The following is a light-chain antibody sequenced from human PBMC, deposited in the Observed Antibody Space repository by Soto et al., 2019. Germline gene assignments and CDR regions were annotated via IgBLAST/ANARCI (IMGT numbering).Light chain of an antibody. CDR3: QQFNTSPWT. CDR1: QSVSIW. CDR2: KSS. Sequence: DIQMTQSPSTLSASEGGRVTISCRASQSVSIWLACYQQKPGRAPKLLIYKSSILESGVPSRFSGSGSGTEFTLTISSLQPDDFATYYCQQFNTSPWTLGQGTKVDIK. J-gene: IGKJ1*01. V-gene: IGKV1-5*03.